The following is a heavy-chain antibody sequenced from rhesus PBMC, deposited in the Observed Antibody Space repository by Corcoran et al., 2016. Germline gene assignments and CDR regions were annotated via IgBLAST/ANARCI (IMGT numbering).Heavy chain of an antibody. D-gene: IGHD5-24*01. CDR3: TRARGGGGYSNYDY. Sequence: DVQLVESGGGLVKPGGSLRLSCVASGFTFSGYEMHWVRQAPGKGLEWVSVISKSGGTLFYSVSVQCRFTLSRDNAKNSLFLQMNSLRAEDTAVYYCTRARGGGGYSNYDYWGQGVLVSVSS. CDR1: GFTFSGYE. V-gene: IGHV3-100*02. CDR2: ISKSGGTL. J-gene: IGHJ4*01.